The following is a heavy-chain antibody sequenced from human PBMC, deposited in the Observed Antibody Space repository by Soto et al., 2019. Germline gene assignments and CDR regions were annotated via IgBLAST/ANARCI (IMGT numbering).Heavy chain of an antibody. CDR3: ARAILFRFLEWSPKWLDP. D-gene: IGHD3-3*01. CDR2: IYHSGST. V-gene: IGHV4-4*02. Sequence: QVQLQESGPGLVKASGTLSLTCAVSSGSISSNSWWSWVRQTPGKGLEWIGEIYHSGSTNYNPSLKSRVTISVDKSKNQFSLKLSSVTAADTAVYYCARAILFRFLEWSPKWLDPWGQGTLVTVSS. J-gene: IGHJ5*02. CDR1: SGSISSNSW.